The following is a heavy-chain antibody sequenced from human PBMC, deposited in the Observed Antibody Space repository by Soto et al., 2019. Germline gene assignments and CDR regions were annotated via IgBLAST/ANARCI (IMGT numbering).Heavy chain of an antibody. D-gene: IGHD2-21*01. Sequence: EVQLVESGGGLVQSGGSLRLSCAASGFTFSNYNMNWVRQAPGQGLEWVSYISSSGSAIYYADSVKGRFSITRDNADKSLYLQMNSLRDEDTAVYYCARDERGGYVVGWGPIFGYWVQGTRVTVSS. V-gene: IGHV3-48*02. J-gene: IGHJ4*02. CDR2: ISSSGSAI. CDR1: GFTFSNYN. CDR3: ARDERGGYVVGWGPIFGY.